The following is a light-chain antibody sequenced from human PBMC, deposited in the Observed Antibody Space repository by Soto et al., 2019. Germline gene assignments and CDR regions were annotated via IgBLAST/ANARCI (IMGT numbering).Light chain of an antibody. V-gene: IGLV4-69*01. J-gene: IGLJ2*01. CDR2: LNSDGSH. CDR3: QTWGSGIVV. Sequence: QSVLTQSPSASASLGASVNLTCTLSSGHSNYAIAWHQQQSEKGPRYLMKLNSDGSHSKGDGIPDRFSGSSSGAERYLTISCLQSEDEADYYCQTWGSGIVVFGGGTQLTVL. CDR1: SGHSNYA.